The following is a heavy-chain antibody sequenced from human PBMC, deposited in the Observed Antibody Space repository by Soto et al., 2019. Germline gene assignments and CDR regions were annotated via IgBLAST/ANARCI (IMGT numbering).Heavy chain of an antibody. J-gene: IGHJ5*02. V-gene: IGHV3-30*18. D-gene: IGHD6-13*01. CDR2: ISYDGSNK. CDR3: AKDVMRQLVPENWFDP. CDR1: GFTFSSYG. Sequence: PGGSLRLSCAASGFTFSSYGMHWVRQAPGKGLEWVAVISYDGSNKYYADSVKGRFTISRDNSKNTLYLQMNSLRAEDTAVYYCAKDVMRQLVPENWFDPWGQGTLVTVSS.